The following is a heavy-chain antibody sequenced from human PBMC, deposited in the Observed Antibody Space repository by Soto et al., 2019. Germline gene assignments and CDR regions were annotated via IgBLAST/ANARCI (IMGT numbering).Heavy chain of an antibody. V-gene: IGHV3-74*01. Sequence: EVQLVESGGGLVQPGGSLRLSCAASKFSFSGYWMHWVRQAPGKGLMWVSRVNPDGSTTTYADSVKGRFTISRDNAKNTVFLQMNSLRADDTAVYYCAQVDSGSYAWFDPWGQGTLVTVSS. J-gene: IGHJ5*02. CDR2: VNPDGSTT. CDR1: KFSFSGYW. D-gene: IGHD1-26*01. CDR3: AQVDSGSYAWFDP.